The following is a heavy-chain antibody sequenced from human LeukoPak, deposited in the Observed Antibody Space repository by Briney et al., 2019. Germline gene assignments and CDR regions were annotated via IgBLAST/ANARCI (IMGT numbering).Heavy chain of an antibody. CDR2: IYTGDIT. V-gene: IGHV4-4*07. J-gene: IGHJ4*02. CDR1: GGSIGSYY. Sequence: PSETLSLTCTVSGGSIGSYYWSWIRQPAGKGLEWIGRIYTGDITQYNPSLKSRLTMSVDTSKNQFSLKLSSVTAADTAIYYCARGQPGLVYFDYWGQGTLVTVSS. CDR3: ARGQPGLVYFDY. D-gene: IGHD3-16*01.